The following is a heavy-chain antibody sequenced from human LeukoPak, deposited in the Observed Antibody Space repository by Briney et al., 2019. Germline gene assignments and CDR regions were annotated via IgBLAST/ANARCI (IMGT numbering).Heavy chain of an antibody. CDR2: IYHSGST. CDR1: GYSISSGYY. D-gene: IGHD5-24*01. V-gene: IGHV4-38-2*02. Sequence: PSETLSLTCTVSGYSISSGYYWGWIRQPPGKGLEWIGSIYHSGSTYYNPSLKSRVTISVDTSKNQFSLKLSSVTAADTAVYYCARATSPSPQGAWGQGTLVTVSS. CDR3: ARATSPSPQGA. J-gene: IGHJ5*02.